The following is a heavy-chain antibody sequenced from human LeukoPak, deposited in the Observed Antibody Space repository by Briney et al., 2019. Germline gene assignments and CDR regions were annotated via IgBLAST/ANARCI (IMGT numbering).Heavy chain of an antibody. J-gene: IGHJ4*02. Sequence: SETLSLTCAVYGGSFSGYYWSWIRQPPGKGLEWIGEINHSGSTNYNPSLKSRVTISVDTSKNQFSLKLSSVTAADTAVYYCASEATHPLFDYWGQGTLVTVSS. V-gene: IGHV4-34*01. CDR2: INHSGST. CDR3: ASEATHPLFDY. D-gene: IGHD1-26*01. CDR1: GGSFSGYY.